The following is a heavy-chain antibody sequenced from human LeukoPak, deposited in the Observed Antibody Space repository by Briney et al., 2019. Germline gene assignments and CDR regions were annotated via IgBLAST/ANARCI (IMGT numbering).Heavy chain of an antibody. V-gene: IGHV3-33*01. CDR1: GFTFSSYG. Sequence: KPGGSLRLSCAASGFTFSSYGMHWVRQAPGKGLEWVAVIWYDGSNKYYADSVKGRFTISRDNSKNTLYLQMNSLRAEDTAVYYCARDGSGSYYAEEYYFDYWGQGTLVTVSS. D-gene: IGHD1-26*01. CDR2: IWYDGSNK. J-gene: IGHJ4*02. CDR3: ARDGSGSYYAEEYYFDY.